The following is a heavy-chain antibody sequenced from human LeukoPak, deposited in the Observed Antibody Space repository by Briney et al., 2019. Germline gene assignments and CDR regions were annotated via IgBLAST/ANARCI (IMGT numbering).Heavy chain of an antibody. CDR1: GYTFTGYY. Sequence: ASVKVSCKASGYTFTGYYMHWVRQAPGQGLEWMGWINPNSGGTNYAQKFQGWVTMTRDTSISTAYMELSRLRSDDTAVYYCARGGYYDSSGHNAFDIRGQGTMVTVSS. CDR2: INPNSGGT. CDR3: ARGGYYDSSGHNAFDI. J-gene: IGHJ3*02. V-gene: IGHV1-2*04. D-gene: IGHD3-22*01.